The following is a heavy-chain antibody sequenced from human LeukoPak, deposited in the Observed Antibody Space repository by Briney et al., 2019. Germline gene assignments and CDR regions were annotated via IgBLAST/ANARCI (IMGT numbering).Heavy chain of an antibody. J-gene: IGHJ6*02. Sequence: PSETLSLTCAVYGGSFSGYYWSWIRQPPGKGLEWIGEINHSGSTNYNPSLKSRVTISVDTSKNQFSLKLSSVTAADTAVYYCAREYYDISYYGMDVWGQGTTVTVSS. V-gene: IGHV4-34*01. CDR2: INHSGST. CDR1: GGSFSGYY. D-gene: IGHD3-9*01. CDR3: AREYYDISYYGMDV.